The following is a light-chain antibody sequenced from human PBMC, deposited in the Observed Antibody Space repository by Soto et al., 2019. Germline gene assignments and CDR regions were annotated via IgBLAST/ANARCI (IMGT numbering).Light chain of an antibody. CDR3: TSFSSSTSLYV. J-gene: IGLJ1*01. CDR2: QVT. V-gene: IGLV2-14*01. Sequence: QSVLTQPASVSGSLGQSITISCTGTTRDIAGYNYISWYQQLPGKAPKLMIYQVTIQPPGISNRFSGSKSGNTASLTISGLQAEDEADYYCTSFSSSTSLYVFGTGTKVTVL. CDR1: TRDIAGYNY.